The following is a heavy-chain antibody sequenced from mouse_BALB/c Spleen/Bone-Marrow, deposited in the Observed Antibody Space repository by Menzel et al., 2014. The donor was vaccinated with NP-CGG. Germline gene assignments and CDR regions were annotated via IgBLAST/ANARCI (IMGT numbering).Heavy chain of an antibody. V-gene: IGHV1-87*01. CDR2: IYPGDGDA. CDR3: VRGEITTGMDY. Sequence: VNLVESGAELARPGASVKLSCKASGYTFTTYWMQWVKQRPGQGLECIGAIYPGDGDARYTQKFKGKASLTADKSSSTAYMQLSSLASEDSAVYYCVRGEITTGMDYWGQGTSVTVSS. CDR1: GYTFTTYW. D-gene: IGHD2-4*01. J-gene: IGHJ4*01.